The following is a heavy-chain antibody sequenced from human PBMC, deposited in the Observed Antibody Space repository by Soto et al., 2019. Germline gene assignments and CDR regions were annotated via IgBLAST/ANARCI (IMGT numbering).Heavy chain of an antibody. J-gene: IGHJ3*02. CDR1: GFTFDDYA. D-gene: IGHD6-19*01. V-gene: IGHV3-9*01. Sequence: EVQLVESGGGLVQPGRSLRLSCAASGFTFDDYAMHWVRQAPGKGLEWVSGISWNSGSIGYADSVKGRFTISRDNAKNSLYLQMNSLRAEDTALYYCAKDILSSEWYDAFDIWGQGTMVTVSS. CDR3: AKDILSSEWYDAFDI. CDR2: ISWNSGSI.